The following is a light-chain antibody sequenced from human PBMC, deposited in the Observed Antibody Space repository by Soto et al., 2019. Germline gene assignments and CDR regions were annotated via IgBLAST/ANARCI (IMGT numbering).Light chain of an antibody. J-gene: IGLJ3*02. CDR1: SSDVGTYNH. Sequence: QSALTQPASVTGSPGQSITISCTGTSSDVGTYNHVSWYQQFPGTAPKLMIYEVTNRPSGVSDRFSGSKSGNTASLTISGLHPEDEADYYCASYTIKKSWVFGGGTKVTVL. CDR2: EVT. CDR3: ASYTIKKSWV. V-gene: IGLV2-14*01.